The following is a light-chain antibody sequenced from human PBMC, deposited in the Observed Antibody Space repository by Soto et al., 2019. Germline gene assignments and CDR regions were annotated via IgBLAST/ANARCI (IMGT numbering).Light chain of an antibody. CDR1: QGIRND. CDR3: LHDYNYPYT. CDR2: GAS. Sequence: AIQMTQFPSSLSASVGDRVTITCRASQGIRNDLGWYQQKSGRAPKLLIFGASTLQSGVPSRFSGSGSGTDFTLTISSLHPEDFATYYCLHDYNYPYTFGQGTKVEIK. J-gene: IGKJ2*01. V-gene: IGKV1-6*01.